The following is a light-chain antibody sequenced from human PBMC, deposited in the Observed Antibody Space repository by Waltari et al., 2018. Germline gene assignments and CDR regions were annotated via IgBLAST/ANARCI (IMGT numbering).Light chain of an antibody. Sequence: QSALTQPASVSGSPGQSIPVSCTGTSSDVGSYNLVSWYQHHPPKAPKLMIYEVSKRPSGVSNRFSGSKSGNTASLTISGLQPEDEADYYCCSCAGIGTLLFGGGTKLTVL. J-gene: IGLJ3*02. CDR2: EVS. V-gene: IGLV2-23*02. CDR1: SSDVGSYNL. CDR3: CSCAGIGTLL.